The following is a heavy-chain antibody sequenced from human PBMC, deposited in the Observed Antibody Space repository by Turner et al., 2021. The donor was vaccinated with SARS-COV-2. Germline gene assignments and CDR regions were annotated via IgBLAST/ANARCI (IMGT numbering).Heavy chain of an antibody. D-gene: IGHD2-2*01. CDR2: ISAYNGNT. Sequence: QVQLVQSGAEVKKPGASVKVSCKASGYTFTSYGISWVRQAPGQGLEWMGWISAYNGNTNYAQKLQGRVTMTTDTSTSTAYMELRSLRSDDTVVYYCASDCSGTSCQTGYFQHWGQGTLVTVSS. CDR3: ASDCSGTSCQTGYFQH. CDR1: GYTFTSYG. J-gene: IGHJ1*01. V-gene: IGHV1-18*04.